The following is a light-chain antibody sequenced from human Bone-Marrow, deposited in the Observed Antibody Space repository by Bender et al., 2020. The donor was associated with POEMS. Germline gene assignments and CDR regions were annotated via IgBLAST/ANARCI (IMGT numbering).Light chain of an antibody. Sequence: SSELTQPPSVSVSPGQTARITCSGDALANRYAYWYQQRPGHAPGLVIYRDSERPSGIPERFSGSSSGTRATLTISRVQAEDDADYYCQSTDTSGSCIFGTGTKVTVV. J-gene: IGLJ1*01. CDR2: RDS. V-gene: IGLV3-25*03. CDR1: ALANRY. CDR3: QSTDTSGSCI.